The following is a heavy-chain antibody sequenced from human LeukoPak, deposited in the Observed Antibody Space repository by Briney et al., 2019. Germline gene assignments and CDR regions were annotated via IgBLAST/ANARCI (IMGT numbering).Heavy chain of an antibody. CDR3: ARAANTAAGTPTLAIDY. V-gene: IGHV3-11*05. CDR1: GFTFSDYY. J-gene: IGHJ4*02. CDR2: IPSTSSYT. D-gene: IGHD6-13*01. Sequence: PGGSLRLSCVASGFTFSDYYMSWIRQAPGKGLEWVSYIPSTSSYTSYADSVKGRFIISRDNAKNSLYLQMNSLRAEDTAVYYCARAANTAAGTPTLAIDYWGQGTLVTVSS.